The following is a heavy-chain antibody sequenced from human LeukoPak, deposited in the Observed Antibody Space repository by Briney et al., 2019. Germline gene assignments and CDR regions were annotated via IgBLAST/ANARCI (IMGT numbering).Heavy chain of an antibody. CDR1: EFTSSAFW. CDR2: INKDGTEK. V-gene: IGHV3-7*01. J-gene: IGHJ6*04. D-gene: IGHD2-8*02. Sequence: GGSLRLSCAASEFTSSAFWMTWVRRPPGKGLEWVANINKDGTEKEYVDSVKGRFSIFRDNAKNSVFLQMNSLRAEDTDVYYCAIFAGAVPGNLLLWGKGTTVIVSA. CDR3: AIFAGAVPGNLLL.